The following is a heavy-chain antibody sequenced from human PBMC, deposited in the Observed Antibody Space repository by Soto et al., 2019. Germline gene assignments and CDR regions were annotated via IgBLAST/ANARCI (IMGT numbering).Heavy chain of an antibody. V-gene: IGHV3-21*01. Sequence: GGSLRLSCAASGFTFSSYSMNWVRQAPGKGLEWVSSISSSSYIYYADSVKGRFTISRDNAKNSLYLQMNSLRAEDTAVYYCARADGDYDILTGYHSIYYFDYWGQGTLVTVSS. J-gene: IGHJ4*02. CDR3: ARADGDYDILTGYHSIYYFDY. D-gene: IGHD3-9*01. CDR2: ISSSSYI. CDR1: GFTFSSYS.